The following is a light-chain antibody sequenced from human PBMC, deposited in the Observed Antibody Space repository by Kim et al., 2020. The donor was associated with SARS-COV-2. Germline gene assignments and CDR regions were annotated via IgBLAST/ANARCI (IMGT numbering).Light chain of an antibody. CDR2: EDN. Sequence: GQTVNTSRTHSTGTVTNQYVEWYRHRPRSCPKPVLFEDNRRPSRVADRFSGSIDSSANAASLTISGLKTEDEADYYCQSYYATSPIFGGGTQLTVL. CDR3: QSYYATSPI. J-gene: IGLJ7*01. CDR1: TGTVTNQY. V-gene: IGLV6-57*01.